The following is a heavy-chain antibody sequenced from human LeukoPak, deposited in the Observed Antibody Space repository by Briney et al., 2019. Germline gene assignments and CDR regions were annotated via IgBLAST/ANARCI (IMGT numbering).Heavy chain of an antibody. J-gene: IGHJ4*02. D-gene: IGHD2-2*01. Sequence: PGGSLRLSCAASGFTFSSYSMNWVRQAPGKGLEWVSSISSSSSYIYYADSVKRRFTISRDNAKNSLYLQMNSLRAEDTAVYYCARVGCSSTSCYSLDYWGQGTLVTVSS. V-gene: IGHV3-21*01. CDR2: ISSSSSYI. CDR3: ARVGCSSTSCYSLDY. CDR1: GFTFSSYS.